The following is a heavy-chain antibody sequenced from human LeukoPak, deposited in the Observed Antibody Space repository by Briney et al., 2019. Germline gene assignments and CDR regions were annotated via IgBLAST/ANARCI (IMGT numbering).Heavy chain of an antibody. D-gene: IGHD3-22*01. CDR2: INPNSGGT. J-gene: IGHJ3*02. CDR3: ARADSSGSNNPPYLNDAFDI. CDR1: GYTFTGYY. Sequence: ASVKVSCKSSGYTFTGYYMHWVRQAPGQGLGWMGWINPNSGGTNYAQKFQGRVTMTRDTSISTAYMELSRLRSDDTAVYYCARADSSGSNNPPYLNDAFDIWGQGTMVTVSS. V-gene: IGHV1-2*02.